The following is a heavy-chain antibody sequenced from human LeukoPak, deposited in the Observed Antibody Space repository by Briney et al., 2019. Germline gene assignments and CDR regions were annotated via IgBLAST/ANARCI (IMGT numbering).Heavy chain of an antibody. CDR3: AKPGSSGWTDYFDY. J-gene: IGHJ4*02. CDR1: GFTFSSYN. D-gene: IGHD6-19*01. V-gene: IGHV3-30*02. Sequence: PGGSLRLSCVASGFTFSSYNMHWVRQAPGKGLEWMTFVPYDGSNDYYADSVKGRFTISRDNSKNTLYLQMNSLRAEDTAVYYCAKPGSSGWTDYFDYWGQGTLVTVSS. CDR2: VPYDGSND.